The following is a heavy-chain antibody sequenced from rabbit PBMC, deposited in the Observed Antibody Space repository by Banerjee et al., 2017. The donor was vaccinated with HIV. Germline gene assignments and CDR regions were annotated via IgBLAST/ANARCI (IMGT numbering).Heavy chain of an antibody. D-gene: IGHD6-1*01. Sequence: QEQLEEAGGGLVQPGGSLTLSCKASGFDFSYYYMSWVRQAPEKGLEWIACVGTDSGSTYYASWAEGRFTISKTSSTTVTLQMTSLTAADTATYFCASDTDYGGYGYGFFHLWGQGTLVTVS. CDR2: VGTDSGST. CDR3: ASDTDYGGYGYGFFHL. CDR1: GFDFSYYY. V-gene: IGHV1S45*01. J-gene: IGHJ4*01.